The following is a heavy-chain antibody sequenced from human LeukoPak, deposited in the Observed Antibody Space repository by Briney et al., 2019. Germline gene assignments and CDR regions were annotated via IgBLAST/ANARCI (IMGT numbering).Heavy chain of an antibody. J-gene: IGHJ4*02. CDR1: GFSVSDYS. CDR2: VMSGRGST. D-gene: IGHD3-16*01. Sequence: GGSLRLSCAASGFSVSDYSISWIRQSPGKGPEWISYVMSGRGSTDYADSVKGRFTISRDNAKNSVALKLDGLRADDTAVYFCTRERRGSYYAFESWGQGTLVTVSS. CDR3: TRERRGSYYAFES. V-gene: IGHV3-11*01.